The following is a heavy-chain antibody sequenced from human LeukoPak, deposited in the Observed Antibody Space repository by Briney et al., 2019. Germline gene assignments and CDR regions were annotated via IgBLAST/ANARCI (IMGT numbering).Heavy chain of an antibody. CDR3: AKVDRPYYYYGMDV. V-gene: IGHV3-23*01. Sequence: GGSLRLSCAASGFTFGSYAMSWVRQAPGKGLEWVSAISGSGGSTYYADSVKGRFTISRDNSKNTLYLQMNSLRAEDTAVYYCAKVDRPYYYYGMDVWGKGTTVTVSS. CDR1: GFTFGSYA. J-gene: IGHJ6*04. CDR2: ISGSGGST.